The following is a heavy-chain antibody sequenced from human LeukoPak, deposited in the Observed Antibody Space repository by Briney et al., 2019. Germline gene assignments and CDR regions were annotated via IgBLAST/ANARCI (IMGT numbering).Heavy chain of an antibody. CDR2: IRQHGIEK. CDR3: ASPHSISAVYYGLDV. D-gene: IGHD2-15*01. CDR1: GFTFNNYL. J-gene: IGHJ6*02. Sequence: GGSLRLSCAASGFTFNNYLMSWVRQAPGKGLEWVANIRQHGIEKYYASSLVGRISISRDNAKNSLYLQMSSLRAEDTAVYYCASPHSISAVYYGLDVWGQGTTVTVSS. V-gene: IGHV3-7*01.